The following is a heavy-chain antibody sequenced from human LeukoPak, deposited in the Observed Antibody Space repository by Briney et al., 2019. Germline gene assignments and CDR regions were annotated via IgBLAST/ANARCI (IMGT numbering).Heavy chain of an antibody. Sequence: SVKVSCKASGGTFSSYAISWVRQAPGQGLEWMGGIIPIFGTANYAQKFQGRVTITADESTSTAYMEMSSLRSEDTAVYYCARDRIGSGWSWGWFDPWGQGTLVTVSS. CDR2: IIPIFGTA. D-gene: IGHD6-19*01. CDR1: GGTFSSYA. CDR3: ARDRIGSGWSWGWFDP. J-gene: IGHJ5*02. V-gene: IGHV1-69*13.